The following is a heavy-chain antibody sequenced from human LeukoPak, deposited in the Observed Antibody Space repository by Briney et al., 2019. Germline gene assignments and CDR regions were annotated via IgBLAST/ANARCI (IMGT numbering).Heavy chain of an antibody. CDR1: GYTFTGYY. CDR2: INPNSGGT. J-gene: IGHJ6*03. Sequence: GASVKVSCKASGYTFTGYYMHWVRQAPGQGLEWMGWINPNSGGTNYAQKFQGRVTMTRDTSISTAYMELSRLRSDDTAVYYCASHCSSTSCYRADRYYYYYYMDVWGKGTTVTVSS. D-gene: IGHD2-2*02. V-gene: IGHV1-2*02. CDR3: ASHCSSTSCYRADRYYYYYYMDV.